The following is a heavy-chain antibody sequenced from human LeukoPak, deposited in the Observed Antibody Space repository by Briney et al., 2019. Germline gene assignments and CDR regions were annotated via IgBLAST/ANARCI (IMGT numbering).Heavy chain of an antibody. D-gene: IGHD3-9*01. CDR2: ISSDGSNK. CDR1: GFTFSRYA. Sequence: GGSLRLSCAASGFTFSRYAMHWVRQTPGKGLEWVAVISSDGSNKYYADSVRGRFTISRDNSKNTLYLQMNSLRAEDTAVYYCARGELRYFDLFDYWGQGTLVTVSS. J-gene: IGHJ4*02. CDR3: ARGELRYFDLFDY. V-gene: IGHV3-30*04.